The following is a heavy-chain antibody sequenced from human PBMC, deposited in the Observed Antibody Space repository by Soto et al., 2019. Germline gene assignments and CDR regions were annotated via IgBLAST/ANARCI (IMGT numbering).Heavy chain of an antibody. D-gene: IGHD6-19*01. J-gene: IGHJ4*02. CDR2: TYWNDDD. CDR1: GFSLTSTGVG. V-gene: IGHV2-5*01. CDR3: AHRPGGSGWRYYFDY. Sequence: SGPTLVNPTQTLTLTCSFSGFSLTSTGVGVGWFRQPPGKALEWLGLTYWNDDDRYRSSLRSRLTIAKDTSKNQVVLTMTNMDPEDTATYYCAHRPGGSGWRYYFDYWGQGTLVTVSS.